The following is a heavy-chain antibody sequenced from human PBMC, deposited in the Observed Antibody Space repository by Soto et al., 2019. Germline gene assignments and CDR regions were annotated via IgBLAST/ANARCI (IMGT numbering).Heavy chain of an antibody. CDR1: GFTFSGSA. CDR3: TRGAQYCSGGSCYLWRSPSYYYYYGMDV. Sequence: GGSLRLSCAASGFTFSGSAMHWVRQASGKGLEWVGRIRSKANSYATAYAASVKGRFTISRDDSKNTAYLQMNSLKTEDTAVYYCTRGAQYCSGGSCYLWRSPSYYYYYGMDVWGQGTTVTVSS. D-gene: IGHD2-15*01. CDR2: IRSKANSYAT. J-gene: IGHJ6*02. V-gene: IGHV3-73*01.